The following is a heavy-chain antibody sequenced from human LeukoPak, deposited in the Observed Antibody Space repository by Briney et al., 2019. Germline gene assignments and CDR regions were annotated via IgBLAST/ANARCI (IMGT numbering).Heavy chain of an antibody. D-gene: IGHD1-26*01. CDR1: GYTFTSYD. Sequence: ASVKVSCKASGYTFTSYDINWVRQATGQRLEWMGWINAGNGNTKYSQEFQGRVTITRDTSASTAYMELSSLRSEDMAVYYCARGGANYMDVWGKGTTVTVSS. J-gene: IGHJ6*03. CDR3: ARGGANYMDV. CDR2: INAGNGNT. V-gene: IGHV1-3*03.